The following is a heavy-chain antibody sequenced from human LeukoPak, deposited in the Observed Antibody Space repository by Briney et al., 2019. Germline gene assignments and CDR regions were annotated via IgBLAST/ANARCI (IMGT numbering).Heavy chain of an antibody. J-gene: IGHJ4*02. CDR1: GFTFSSYE. CDR3: ARGTAAGFDY. Sequence: GGSLRLSCAASGFTFSSYERNWVRQAPGKGLEWVSYISSSGSTIYYADSVKGRFAISRDNAKNSLYLQMNSLRAEDTAVYYCARGTAAGFDYWGQGTLVTVSS. V-gene: IGHV3-48*03. CDR2: ISSSGSTI. D-gene: IGHD6-13*01.